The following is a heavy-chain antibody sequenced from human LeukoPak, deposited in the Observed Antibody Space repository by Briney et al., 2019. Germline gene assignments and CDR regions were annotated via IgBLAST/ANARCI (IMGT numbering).Heavy chain of an antibody. J-gene: IGHJ6*02. CDR3: ARAVGDYDSDYYYYYGMDV. CDR1: GGTFSSYA. Sequence: ASVKVSRKASGGTFSSYAISWVRQAPGQGLEWMGGIIPIFGTANYAQKFQGRVTITADESTSTAYMELSSLRSEDTAVYYCARAVGDYDSDYYYYYGMDVWGQGTTVTVSS. D-gene: IGHD3-3*01. CDR2: IIPIFGTA. V-gene: IGHV1-69*13.